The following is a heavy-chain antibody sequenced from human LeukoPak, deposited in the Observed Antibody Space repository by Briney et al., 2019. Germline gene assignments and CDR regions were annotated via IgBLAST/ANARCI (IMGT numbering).Heavy chain of an antibody. V-gene: IGHV1-2*02. D-gene: IGHD6-19*01. Sequence: GASVKASDTPSGYTFTGYYMHWVRRAPGQGLEWMGWINPNSGGTNYAQKFQGRVTMTRDTTISTAYMELSRLRADDTAVYYCARDDDPIRSGWHAAADYWGQAALVTVSS. CDR1: GYTFTGYY. J-gene: IGHJ4*02. CDR2: INPNSGGT. CDR3: ARDDDPIRSGWHAAADY.